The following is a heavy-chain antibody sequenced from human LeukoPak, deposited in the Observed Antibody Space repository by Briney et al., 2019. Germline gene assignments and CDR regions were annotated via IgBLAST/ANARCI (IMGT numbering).Heavy chain of an antibody. Sequence: GGSLRLSCAASGFTFSSYAMHWVRQAPGKGLEWVAVISYDGSNKYYADSVKGRFTISRDNSKNTLYLQMNSLRVEDTAVYYCVKEFGGHSYGAYFDYWGQGTLVTVSS. J-gene: IGHJ4*02. V-gene: IGHV3-30-3*01. CDR3: VKEFGGHSYGAYFDY. CDR2: ISYDGSNK. D-gene: IGHD5-18*01. CDR1: GFTFSSYA.